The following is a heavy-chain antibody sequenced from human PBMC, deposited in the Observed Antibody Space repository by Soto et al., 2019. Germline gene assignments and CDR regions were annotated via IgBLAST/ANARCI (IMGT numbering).Heavy chain of an antibody. CDR1: GFTFASYH. J-gene: IGHJ4*02. CDR3: ASEGSVGMTQMRFFDY. Sequence: ASVKVSCKASGFTFASYHIHWVRQAPGQGLEWMAIINASNGDTAYAQKWRGRVTLTRDTSTTTVYMELTSLTSEDTALFYCASEGSVGMTQMRFFDYWGRGTLVTVSS. V-gene: IGHV1-46*04. D-gene: IGHD2-21*02. CDR2: INASNGDT.